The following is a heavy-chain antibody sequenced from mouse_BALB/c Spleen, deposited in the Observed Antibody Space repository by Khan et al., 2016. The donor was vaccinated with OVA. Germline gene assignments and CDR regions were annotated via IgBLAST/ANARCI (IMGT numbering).Heavy chain of an antibody. CDR2: IYPFNDDT. Sequence: VQLQQPGPELVKPGASVTMSCEASGYTFTSYVIHWVKQKHWQCLEWIGYIYPFNDDTKYNEKFKGKATLTSDTSSSTAYMALRSLTSEDSAVYYCAKNYRYDVYFDSWLQGTTLTVSS. CDR1: GYTFTSYV. D-gene: IGHD2-12*01. J-gene: IGHJ2*01. CDR3: AKNYRYDVYFDS. V-gene: IGHV1S136*01.